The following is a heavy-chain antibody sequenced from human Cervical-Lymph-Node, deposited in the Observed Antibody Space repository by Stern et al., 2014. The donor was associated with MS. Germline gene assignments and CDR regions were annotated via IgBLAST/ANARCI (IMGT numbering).Heavy chain of an antibody. CDR3: ATRRGCSGGSCSSRSLDY. J-gene: IGHJ4*02. CDR2: INPQSGVT. CDR1: GYTFTAHN. V-gene: IGHV1-2*06. Sequence: VQLVESGADVKKPGASVKVSCKASGYTFTAHNMHWLRQAPGTALEWMGRINPQSGVTNYAQKFQDRVTMTRDTSISTVYMELSRLRSNDTAMYYCATRRGCSGGSCSSRSLDYWGQGTLVTVSS. D-gene: IGHD2-15*01.